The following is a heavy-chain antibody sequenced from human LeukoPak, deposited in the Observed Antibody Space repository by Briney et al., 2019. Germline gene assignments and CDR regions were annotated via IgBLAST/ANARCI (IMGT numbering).Heavy chain of an antibody. D-gene: IGHD3-22*01. Sequence: PGGSLRLSCAASGLIFKKYWMNWIRQVPGKGLECLANIKEDGSETYYADSVKGRFTISRDNAKNLLYLQMNSLRAEDTAVYYCASQTYHYDSSGFDYWGQGTLVTVSS. J-gene: IGHJ4*02. CDR1: GLIFKKYW. CDR3: ASQTYHYDSSGFDY. V-gene: IGHV3-7*03. CDR2: IKEDGSET.